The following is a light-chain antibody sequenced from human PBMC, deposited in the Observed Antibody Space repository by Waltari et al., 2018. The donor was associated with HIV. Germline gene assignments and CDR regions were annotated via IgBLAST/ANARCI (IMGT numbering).Light chain of an antibody. CDR2: EVT. Sequence: QSALTQPPSASGSPGQSVTISCTGTSSDVRGYNYVSWYQQHPGKAPKLMIYEVTKRPSGVPDRFFGSKSGNTASLTVSGLQAEDEADYYCSSYAGSSNLRVFGGGTKLTVL. V-gene: IGLV2-8*01. CDR1: SSDVRGYNY. CDR3: SSYAGSSNLRV. J-gene: IGLJ2*01.